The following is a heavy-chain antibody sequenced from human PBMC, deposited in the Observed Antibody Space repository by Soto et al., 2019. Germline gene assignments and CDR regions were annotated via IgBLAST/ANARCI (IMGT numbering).Heavy chain of an antibody. J-gene: IGHJ4*02. CDR2: IYYSGST. D-gene: IGHD2-21*02. CDR1: GGSISSGGYY. Sequence: SETLSLTCTVSGGSISSGGYYWSWIRQHPGKGLEWIGYIYYSGSTYYNPSLKSRVTISVDTSKNQFSLKLSSVTAADTAVYYCARGVPPFGYCGGDCYSGSLDCWGQGTLVTVSS. CDR3: ARGVPPFGYCGGDCYSGSLDC. V-gene: IGHV4-31*03.